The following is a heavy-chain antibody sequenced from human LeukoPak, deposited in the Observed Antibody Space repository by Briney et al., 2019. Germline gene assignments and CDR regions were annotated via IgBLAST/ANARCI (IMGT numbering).Heavy chain of an antibody. Sequence: GGSLRLSCATSGFTFSSYWMHWVRQAPGKGLVWVSRINSDGSSTNYADSVKGRFTTSRDNAKNTVYLQMNSLRAEDTAVYYCARGIRNYYGSDYWGQGTLVTVSS. V-gene: IGHV3-74*01. CDR1: GFTFSSYW. J-gene: IGHJ4*02. CDR3: ARGIRNYYGSDY. D-gene: IGHD3-10*01. CDR2: INSDGSST.